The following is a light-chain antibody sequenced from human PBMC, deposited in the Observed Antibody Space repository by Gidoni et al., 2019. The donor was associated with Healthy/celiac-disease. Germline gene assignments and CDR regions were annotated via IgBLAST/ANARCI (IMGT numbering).Light chain of an antibody. CDR1: QSISSY. Sequence: DSQMTQSPSSLSASVGDRVTITCRASQSISSYLNWYQQKPGKAPKLLIYAASSLQSGDPSRFSGSGSGTDFTLTISSLQPEDFATYYCQQSYSTLGLTFGGGTKVEIK. J-gene: IGKJ4*01. CDR3: QQSYSTLGLT. V-gene: IGKV1-39*01. CDR2: AAS.